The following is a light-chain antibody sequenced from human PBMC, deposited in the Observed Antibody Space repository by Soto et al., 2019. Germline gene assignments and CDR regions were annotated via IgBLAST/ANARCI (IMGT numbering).Light chain of an antibody. Sequence: EIVMTQSPATLSVSPGERATLSCRASQSVSSNLAWYQQKPGQAPRLLIYGASTRATGIPARISGSGSGTEFTLTISSLQSEDFAVYYCQQYGNSPPSVTFGPGTKVDI. CDR1: QSVSSN. CDR2: GAS. CDR3: QQYGNSPPSVT. V-gene: IGKV3-15*01. J-gene: IGKJ3*01.